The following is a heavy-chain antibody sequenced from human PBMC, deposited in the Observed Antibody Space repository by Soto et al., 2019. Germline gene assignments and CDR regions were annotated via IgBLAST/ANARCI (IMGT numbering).Heavy chain of an antibody. Sequence: SETLSLTCTVSGDSIRSYYWSWIRKPPGKGLEWIGYISHTGCTHYNPSLKSPRTISPDTSQNPFSLKLSSVTTAHTAPYSSAREGVGAPYCSEGMDVWGQGSTVTVSS. CDR1: GDSIRSYY. CDR3: AREGVGAPYCSEGMDV. D-gene: IGHD2-15*01. CDR2: ISHTGCT. J-gene: IGHJ6*02. V-gene: IGHV4-59*01.